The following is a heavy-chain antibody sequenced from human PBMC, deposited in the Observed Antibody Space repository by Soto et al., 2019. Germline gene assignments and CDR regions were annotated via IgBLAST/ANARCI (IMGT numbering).Heavy chain of an antibody. V-gene: IGHV4-34*01. D-gene: IGHD3-9*01. CDR1: GGSFSGYY. CDR2: INDRGSI. CDR3: ARESHDILTGPPWVWYFDL. Sequence: QVQLQQWGAGPLRPLETLSLTCGVSGGSFSGYYWAWIRQSPGKGLEGIGEINDRGSINYNPSLNRRASISVDTSKNHYSLNLRSVTAADTAVYYCARESHDILTGPPWVWYFDLWGRGTLVTVSS. J-gene: IGHJ2*01.